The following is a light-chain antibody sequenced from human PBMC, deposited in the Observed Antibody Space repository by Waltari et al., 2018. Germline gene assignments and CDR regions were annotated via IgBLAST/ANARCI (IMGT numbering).Light chain of an antibody. Sequence: QSALTQPPSASGSPGQSITIACTGTSSDVGGSAFFSWYQQYPGKAPKLIIYEITKRPAGVPDRVSGSKSGNTASLTVSGLQPEDEAEYFCSSYAATYNLVFGGGTKLTV. CDR2: EIT. J-gene: IGLJ3*02. CDR1: SSDVGGSAF. V-gene: IGLV2-8*01. CDR3: SSYAATYNLV.